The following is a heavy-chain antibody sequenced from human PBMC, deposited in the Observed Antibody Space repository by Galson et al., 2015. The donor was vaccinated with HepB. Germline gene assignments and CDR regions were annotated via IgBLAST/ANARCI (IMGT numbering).Heavy chain of an antibody. D-gene: IGHD2-2*01. Sequence: SLRLSCAASGFTFSSYSMNWVRQAPGKGLEWVSYISSSSSTIYYADSVKGRFTISRDNSKNTLYLQMNSLRAEDTAVYYCAKDGCSSTSCSVGYWGQGTLVTVSS. CDR3: AKDGCSSTSCSVGY. J-gene: IGHJ4*02. CDR2: ISSSSSTI. CDR1: GFTFSSYS. V-gene: IGHV3-48*01.